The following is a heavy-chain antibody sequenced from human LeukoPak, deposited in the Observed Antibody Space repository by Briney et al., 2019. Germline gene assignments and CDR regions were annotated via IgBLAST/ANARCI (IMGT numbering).Heavy chain of an antibody. V-gene: IGHV3-21*01. CDR1: GFTFSSYS. CDR3: ARGHSFCTNGVCSPNWFDP. D-gene: IGHD2-8*01. Sequence: AGRSLRLSCAASGFTFSSYSMNWVRQAPGKGLEWVSSISISSSYIYYADSVKGRFTISRDNAKNSLYLQMNSLRAEDTALYYCARGHSFCTNGVCSPNWFDPWGQGTLVTVSS. J-gene: IGHJ5*02. CDR2: ISISSSYI.